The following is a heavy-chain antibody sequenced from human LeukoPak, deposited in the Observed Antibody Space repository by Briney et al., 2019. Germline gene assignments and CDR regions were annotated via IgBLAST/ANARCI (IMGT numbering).Heavy chain of an antibody. CDR3: AHTDSYYFDSGMVS. J-gene: IGHJ5*02. Sequence: GGSLRLSCAASGFTFSSYGMHWVRQAPGKGLEWVSFIRYDGSNKYYADSVKGRFTISRDNSKNTLYLQMNSLRAEDTAVYYCAHTDSYYFDSGMVSWGQGALVTVSS. D-gene: IGHD3-22*01. V-gene: IGHV3-30*02. CDR2: IRYDGSNK. CDR1: GFTFSSYG.